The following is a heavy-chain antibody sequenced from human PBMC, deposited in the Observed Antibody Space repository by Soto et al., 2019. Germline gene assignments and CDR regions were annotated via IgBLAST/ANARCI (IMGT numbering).Heavy chain of an antibody. Sequence: GGSLRLSCAASGFTFSSYGMHWVRQAPGKGLEWVAVIWYDGSNKYYADSVKGRFTISRDNSKNTLYLQMNSLRAEDTAVYYCARDESNWNQQVDWYFDLWGRGTLVTVSS. CDR1: GFTFSSYG. V-gene: IGHV3-33*01. J-gene: IGHJ2*01. CDR3: ARDESNWNQQVDWYFDL. D-gene: IGHD1-20*01. CDR2: IWYDGSNK.